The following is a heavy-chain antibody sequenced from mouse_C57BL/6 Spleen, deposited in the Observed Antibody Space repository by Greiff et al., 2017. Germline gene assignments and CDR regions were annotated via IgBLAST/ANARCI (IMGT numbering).Heavy chain of an antibody. Sequence: EVKLVESGGGLVQPGGSLKLSCAASGFTFSDYYMYWVRQTPEKRLEWVAYISNGGGSTYYPDTVKGRFTISRDNAKNTLYLQMSRLKSEDTAMYYCARQTVVEGYFDVWGTGTTVTVSS. D-gene: IGHD1-1*01. CDR1: GFTFSDYY. J-gene: IGHJ1*03. V-gene: IGHV5-12*01. CDR3: ARQTVVEGYFDV. CDR2: ISNGGGST.